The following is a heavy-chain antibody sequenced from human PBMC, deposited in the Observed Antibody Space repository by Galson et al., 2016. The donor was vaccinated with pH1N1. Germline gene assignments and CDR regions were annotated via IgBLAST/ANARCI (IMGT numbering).Heavy chain of an antibody. CDR2: INQDGSVK. CDR3: ARVVAAAGSY. CDR1: GFTFSSHW. V-gene: IGHV3-7*01. D-gene: IGHD6-25*01. Sequence: SLRLSCAASGFTFSSHWMSWVRQAPGKGLEWVANINQDGSVKYYVDPVKGRFTSSRDHAKKSVYLQKNSPSAEDPAVYYWARVVAAAGSYWGQGPLVTVYS. J-gene: IGHJ4*02.